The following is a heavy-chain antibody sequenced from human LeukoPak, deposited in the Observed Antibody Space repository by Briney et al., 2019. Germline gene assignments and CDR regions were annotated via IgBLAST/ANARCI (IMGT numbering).Heavy chain of an antibody. CDR3: ARGLGGSNYYYYYYMDV. D-gene: IGHD3-10*01. Sequence: PSETLSLTCAVYGESFSKYYWSWIRQPPGKGLEWIGEINHSGNTNYNPSLKSRVTISVDTSKNQFSLKMSSVTAADTAAYYCARGLGGSNYYYYYYMDVWGKGTTVTASS. V-gene: IGHV4-34*01. CDR1: GESFSKYY. CDR2: INHSGNT. J-gene: IGHJ6*03.